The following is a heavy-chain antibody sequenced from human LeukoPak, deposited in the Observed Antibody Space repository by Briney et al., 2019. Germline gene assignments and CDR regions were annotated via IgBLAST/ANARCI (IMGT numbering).Heavy chain of an antibody. CDR2: IYYRGNT. J-gene: IGHJ3*02. V-gene: IGHV4-59*08. D-gene: IGHD5/OR15-5a*01. CDR1: SGSINNYY. Sequence: SETLSLTYTVSSGSINNYYWSWIRQPPGKGLQWIGYIYYRGNTNYNPSLKSRVTILVDTSKNQFSLNLSSVTAADTAVYYCARHLYDFNKAFDIWGQGTMVTVSS. CDR3: ARHLYDFNKAFDI.